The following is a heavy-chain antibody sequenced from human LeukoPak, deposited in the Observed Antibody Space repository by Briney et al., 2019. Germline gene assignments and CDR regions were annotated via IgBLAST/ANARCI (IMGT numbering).Heavy chain of an antibody. CDR3: ARDRDYYGSGSYIHY. J-gene: IGHJ4*02. D-gene: IGHD3-10*01. CDR1: GDSMRNYY. CDR2: IYYSGST. V-gene: IGHV4-59*12. Sequence: SETLSLTCTVSGDSMRNYYWTWIRQPPGKGLEWIGYIYYSGSTYYNPSLKSRVTISVDTSKNQFSLKLSSVTAADTAVYYCARDRDYYGSGSYIHYWGRGTLVTVSS.